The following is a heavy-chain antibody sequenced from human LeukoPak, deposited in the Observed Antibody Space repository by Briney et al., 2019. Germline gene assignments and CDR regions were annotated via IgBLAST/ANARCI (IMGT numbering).Heavy chain of an antibody. CDR2: MNPNSGNT. Sequence: ASVKVSCKASGYTFISSDIHWVRQATGQGLEWMGWMNPNSGNTGYAQKFQGRVTMTRDTSTSTVYMELSSLRSEDTAVYYCARDGVGAEHSDYWGQGTLVTVSS. CDR3: ARDGVGAEHSDY. J-gene: IGHJ4*02. V-gene: IGHV1-8*01. CDR1: GYTFISSD. D-gene: IGHD1-26*01.